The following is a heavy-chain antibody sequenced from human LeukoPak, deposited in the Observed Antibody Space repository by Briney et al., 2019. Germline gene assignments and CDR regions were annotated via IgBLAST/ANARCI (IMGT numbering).Heavy chain of an antibody. CDR3: ARAVEGIVATISYFDY. CDR2: IYHSGST. J-gene: IGHJ4*02. Sequence: SQTLSLTCAVSGGSISSGGYSWSWIRQPPGKGLEWIGYIYHSGSTYYNPSLKCRVTISVDRSKNQFSLKLSSVTAADTAVYYCARAVEGIVATISYFDYWGQGTLVTVSS. D-gene: IGHD5-12*01. V-gene: IGHV4-30-2*01. CDR1: GGSISSGGYS.